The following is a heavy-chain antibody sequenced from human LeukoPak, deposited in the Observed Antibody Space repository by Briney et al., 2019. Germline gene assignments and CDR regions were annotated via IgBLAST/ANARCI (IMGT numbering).Heavy chain of an antibody. J-gene: IGHJ4*02. V-gene: IGHV4-59*01. CDR3: ARVRSESYTQFDY. D-gene: IGHD1-26*01. CDR2: IHYSGST. Sequence: PSETLSLTCTVSGYSISSYYWSWIRQPPGKGLEWIGYIHYSGSTNYSPSLKSRVTITVDTSKNQFSLKLSSVTAADTAVYYCARVRSESYTQFDYWGQGTLVTVSS. CDR1: GYSISSYY.